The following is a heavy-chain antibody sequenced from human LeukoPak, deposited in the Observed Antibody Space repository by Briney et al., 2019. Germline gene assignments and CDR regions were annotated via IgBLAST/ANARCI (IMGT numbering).Heavy chain of an antibody. Sequence: SETLSLTCTVSGGSINTYYGSWIRQPPGKGLEWIGYIYYSGSAKYNPSLERRISISVDTSKNQFSLRLSSVTAADRAVYYCARGPGSRYLDYWGQGILVTVSS. CDR1: GGSINTYY. V-gene: IGHV4-59*01. D-gene: IGHD3-10*01. CDR2: IYYSGSA. CDR3: ARGPGSRYLDY. J-gene: IGHJ4*02.